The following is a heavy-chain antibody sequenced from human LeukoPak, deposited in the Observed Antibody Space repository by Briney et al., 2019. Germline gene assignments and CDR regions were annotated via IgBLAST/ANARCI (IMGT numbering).Heavy chain of an antibody. D-gene: IGHD1-14*01. CDR2: INHSGST. J-gene: IGHJ4*02. CDR3: ARGRTPFRNFDY. CDR1: GGSFSGYY. Sequence: SETLSLTCAVYGGSFSGYYWSWIRQPPGKGLEWIGEINHSGSTSYNPSLKSRVTISVDTSKNQFSLKLSSVTAADTAVYYCARGRTPFRNFDYWGQGTLVTVSS. V-gene: IGHV4-34*01.